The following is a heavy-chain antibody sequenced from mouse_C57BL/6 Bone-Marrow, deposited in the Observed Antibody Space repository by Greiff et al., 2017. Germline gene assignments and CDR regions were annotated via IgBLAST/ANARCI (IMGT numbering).Heavy chain of an antibody. Sequence: QVQLQQPGAELVKPGASVKMSCKASGYTFTSYWITWVKQRPGQGLEWIGDIYPGSGSTNYNEKFKSKATLTVDTSSSTAYMQLSSLTSEDSAFYYCARDYYSKDWYFDVWGTGTTVTVSS. D-gene: IGHD2-5*01. V-gene: IGHV1-55*01. CDR3: ARDYYSKDWYFDV. CDR1: GYTFTSYW. J-gene: IGHJ1*03. CDR2: IYPGSGST.